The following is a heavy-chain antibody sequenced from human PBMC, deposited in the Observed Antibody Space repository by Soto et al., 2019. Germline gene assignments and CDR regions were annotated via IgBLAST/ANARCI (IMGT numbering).Heavy chain of an antibody. CDR2: TNPNSGGT. Sequence: ASVKVSCKASGYTFTGYYMHWVRQAPGQGLEWMGWTNPNSGGTNYAQKFQGWVTMTRDTSISTAYMELSRLRSDDTAVYYCARDRGRITIFGVPQMPHDAIDIWGQGTIVTVSS. CDR1: GYTFTGYY. V-gene: IGHV1-2*04. CDR3: ARDRGRITIFGVPQMPHDAIDI. D-gene: IGHD3-3*01. J-gene: IGHJ3*02.